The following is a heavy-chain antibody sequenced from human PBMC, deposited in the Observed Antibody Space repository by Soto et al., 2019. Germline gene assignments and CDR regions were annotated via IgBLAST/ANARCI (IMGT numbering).Heavy chain of an antibody. CDR2: ISSSDTTI. CDR1: GFTFSDYY. J-gene: IGHJ6*03. CDR3: AREFARSTRDYYYYMDV. D-gene: IGHD2-2*01. Sequence: GGSLRLSCVASGFTFSDYYMSWIRQAPGKGLEWISYISSSDTTIYYADSVKGRFTISRDNAKNLLYLQMNSLRAEDTAVYYCAREFARSTRDYYYYMDVWGKGTTVTVSS. V-gene: IGHV3-11*01.